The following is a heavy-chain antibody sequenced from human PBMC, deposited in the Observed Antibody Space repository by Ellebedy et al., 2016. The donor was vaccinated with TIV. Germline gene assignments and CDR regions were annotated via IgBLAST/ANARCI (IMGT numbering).Heavy chain of an antibody. D-gene: IGHD3-10*01. CDR1: GFTFDNFA. CDR3: AKDSGKYGWNSEY. J-gene: IGHJ4*02. CDR2: ITGSGDRT. V-gene: IGHV3-23*01. Sequence: GESLKISCATSGFTFDNFAMRWFRQAPGKGLEWVSAITGSGDRTFYADSVKGWFTVSRDTSKNTLYLQMNSLRAEDTAIYYCAKDSGKYGWNSEYWGQGTQVTVSS.